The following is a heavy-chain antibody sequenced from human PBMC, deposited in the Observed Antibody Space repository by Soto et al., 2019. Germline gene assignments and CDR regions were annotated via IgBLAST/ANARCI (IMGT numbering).Heavy chain of an antibody. D-gene: IGHD3-9*01. V-gene: IGHV3-21*01. CDR1: GFTFSSYS. CDR2: ISSSSSYI. Sequence: GGSLRLSCAASGFTFSSYSMNWVRQAPGKGLEWVSSISSSSSYIYYADSVKGRFTISRDNAKNSLYLQMNSLRAEDTAVYYCARDNDILTGYYGWLVWGQGTMVTVSS. J-gene: IGHJ3*01. CDR3: ARDNDILTGYYGWLV.